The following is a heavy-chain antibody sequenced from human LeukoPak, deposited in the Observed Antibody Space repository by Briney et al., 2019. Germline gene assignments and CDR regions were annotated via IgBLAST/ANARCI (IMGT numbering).Heavy chain of an antibody. V-gene: IGHV5-51*01. CDR1: GYSFSSYW. CDR3: VRLLHSSGWD. D-gene: IGHD3-22*01. Sequence: GEPLKISCKGSGYSFSSYWIGWVRQMPGKGLEWMGIIYPGDSNTKYNPSFQGQATISADKSINTAYLQWSSLKASDTGVYYCVRLLHSSGWDWGQGTLVTVSS. J-gene: IGHJ4*02. CDR2: IYPGDSNT.